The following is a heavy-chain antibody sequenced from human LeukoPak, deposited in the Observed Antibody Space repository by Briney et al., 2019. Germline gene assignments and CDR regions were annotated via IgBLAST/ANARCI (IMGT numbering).Heavy chain of an antibody. Sequence: GGSLRLSCGASGFXFSNYSISWVRQAPGKGLEWVSTISGTGGTTYYADSVKGRFTISRDNSKNTLFLQFNSLRADDTAVYYCAKGRGTTVTAAANYWGQGTLVTVSS. CDR1: GFXFSNYS. V-gene: IGHV3-23*01. D-gene: IGHD4-17*01. CDR3: AKGRGTTVTAAANY. J-gene: IGHJ4*02. CDR2: ISGTGGTT.